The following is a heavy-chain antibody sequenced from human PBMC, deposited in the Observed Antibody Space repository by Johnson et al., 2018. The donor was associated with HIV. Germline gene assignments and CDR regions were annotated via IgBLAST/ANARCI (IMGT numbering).Heavy chain of an antibody. CDR1: GFTVSSNY. Sequence: VQLVESGGGLVQPGGSLRLSCAASGFTVSSNYMSWVRQAPGKGLEWVSVIYSGGSTYYADSVKCRFTISRDNSKNTLYLQMNSLRAEDTAVYYCARDSGTTRLSAFDIWGQRTMVTVSS. CDR2: IYSGGST. V-gene: IGHV3-66*02. D-gene: IGHD1-7*01. J-gene: IGHJ3*02. CDR3: ARDSGTTRLSAFDI.